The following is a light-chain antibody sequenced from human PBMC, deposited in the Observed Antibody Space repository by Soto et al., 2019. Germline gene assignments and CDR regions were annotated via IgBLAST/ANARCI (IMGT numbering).Light chain of an antibody. J-gene: IGLJ2*01. CDR2: RND. CDR3: ASWDDSLGGGV. CDR1: SSNIGSNF. V-gene: IGLV1-47*01. Sequence: QSVLTQPPSASGTPGQRVTISCSGSSSNIGSNFVYWYRQLPGTAPKLLIYRNDRRPSGVPDRFSGSKSGTSASLAISGLRSEDEADYYCASWDDSLGGGVFGGGTQLNVL.